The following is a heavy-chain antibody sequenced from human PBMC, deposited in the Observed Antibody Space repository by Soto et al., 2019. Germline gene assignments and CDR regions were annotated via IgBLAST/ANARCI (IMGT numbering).Heavy chain of an antibody. CDR3: ARDGALKGYQLLSNGMDV. CDR1: GYTLIGYV. CDR2: INPINGDT. V-gene: IGHV1-2*02. D-gene: IGHD2-2*01. Sequence: ASVKVSCKASGYTLIGYVIHWVRQAPGQGLEWMGWINPINGDTKYAQKFQGRVTMTRDTSISTAYMELTRLTSDDTAVFYCARDGALKGYQLLSNGMDVWGQGTTVTVSS. J-gene: IGHJ6*02.